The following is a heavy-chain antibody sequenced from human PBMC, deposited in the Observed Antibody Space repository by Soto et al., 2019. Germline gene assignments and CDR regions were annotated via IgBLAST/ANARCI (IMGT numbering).Heavy chain of an antibody. V-gene: IGHV3-21*04. CDR1: GFTFSSYS. J-gene: IGHJ3*02. D-gene: IGHD5-18*01. CDR2: ISSSSSYI. Sequence: GGSLRLSCAASGFTFSSYSMNWVRQAPGKGLEWVSSISSSSSYIYYADSVKGRFTISRDNAKNSLYLQMNSLRAEDTAVYYCAKGADMEPYDAFDIWGQGTMVTVSS. CDR3: AKGADMEPYDAFDI.